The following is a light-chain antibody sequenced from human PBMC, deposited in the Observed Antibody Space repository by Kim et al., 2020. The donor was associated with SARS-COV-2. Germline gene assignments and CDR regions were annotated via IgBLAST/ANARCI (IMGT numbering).Light chain of an antibody. CDR3: QKYNSALRT. V-gene: IGKV1-27*01. J-gene: IGKJ1*01. Sequence: LSASVGDRVTITCRASQAISNYLAWYQQKPGQVPRLLIYAASNLQSGVPSRFSGSGSGTDFTLTISSLQPEDVATYYCQKYNSALRTFGQGTKVDIK. CDR2: AAS. CDR1: QAISNY.